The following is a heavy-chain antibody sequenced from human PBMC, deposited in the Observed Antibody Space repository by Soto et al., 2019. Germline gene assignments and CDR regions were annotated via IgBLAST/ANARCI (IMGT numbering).Heavy chain of an antibody. CDR2: ISGNSGST. J-gene: IGHJ4*02. CDR3: AKTPAVAGKGIWDY. CDR1: GFTFSNYA. Sequence: PGGSLRLSCAASGFTFSNYAMSWVRQAPGKGLEWVSSISGNSGSTYYADSVKGQFTISRDNSKNTLYLQMNSLRAEDTAVYYCAKTPAVAGKGIWDYWGQGTLVTVSS. D-gene: IGHD6-19*01. V-gene: IGHV3-23*01.